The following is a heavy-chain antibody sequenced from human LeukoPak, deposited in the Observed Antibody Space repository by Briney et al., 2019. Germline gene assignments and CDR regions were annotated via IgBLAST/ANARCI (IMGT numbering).Heavy chain of an antibody. CDR3: AIANYDILTGYGDAFDI. CDR1: GFTFSSYS. V-gene: IGHV3-21*06. J-gene: IGHJ3*02. Sequence: GGSLRLSRAASGFTFSSYSMNWVRQAPGKGLEWVSSISSSSSYIYYADSVKGRFTISRDNAKNSLYLQMNSLRAEDTAVYYCAIANYDILTGYGDAFDIWGQGTMVTVSS. CDR2: ISSSSSYI. D-gene: IGHD3-9*01.